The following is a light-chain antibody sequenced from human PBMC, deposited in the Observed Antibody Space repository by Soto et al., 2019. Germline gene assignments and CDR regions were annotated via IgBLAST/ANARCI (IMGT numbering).Light chain of an antibody. CDR1: QTIHSF. Sequence: DIEMTQSPSTLSASVGDRVTITCRASQTIHSFLAWYQQKAGKAPKLLIYDASNLESGVPSRFSGSGSGTEFTLTVSSLQPDDFATFYFQQFHSFPFTFGQGTKVEI. CDR3: QQFHSFPFT. J-gene: IGKJ1*01. CDR2: DAS. V-gene: IGKV1-5*01.